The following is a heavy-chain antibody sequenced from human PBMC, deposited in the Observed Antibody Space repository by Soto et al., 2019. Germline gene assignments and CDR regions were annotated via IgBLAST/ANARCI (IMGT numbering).Heavy chain of an antibody. Sequence: XAILSLTFAVSGASISSGNLWTWFRQSPQRGLEYIGEIFHDGTANYYPSFERRVAISVDTSKNQFSLKLTSVTAADTAIYLCARLVYDTRLNYMYFDFWGQGTLVNV. CDR3: ARLVYDTRLNYMYFDF. CDR2: IFHDGTA. V-gene: IGHV4-4*01. J-gene: IGHJ4*02. D-gene: IGHD3-10*01. CDR1: GASISSGNL.